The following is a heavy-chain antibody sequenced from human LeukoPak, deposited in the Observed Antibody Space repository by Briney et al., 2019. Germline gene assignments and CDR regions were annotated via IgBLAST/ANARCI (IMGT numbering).Heavy chain of an antibody. J-gene: IGHJ4*02. CDR3: ARDLMRELLPVY. Sequence: ASVKVSCKASGGTFSSYAISWVRQAPGQGLEWMGGIIPIFGTANYAQKFQGRVTITADESTSTAYMELRSLRSDDTAVYYCARDLMRELLPVYWGQGTLVTVSS. D-gene: IGHD1-26*01. CDR2: IIPIFGTA. V-gene: IGHV1-69*13. CDR1: GGTFSSYA.